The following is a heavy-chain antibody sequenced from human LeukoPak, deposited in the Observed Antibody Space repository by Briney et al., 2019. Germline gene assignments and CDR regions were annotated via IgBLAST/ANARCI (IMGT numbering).Heavy chain of an antibody. CDR3: ARDGRYGHAFDI. CDR2: INWNGGST. J-gene: IGHJ3*02. V-gene: IGHV3-20*01. Sequence: PGGSLRLSCAASGFTFDDYGMSWVRQAPGKGLEWVSGINWNGGSTGYADSVKGRFTISRDNAKNSLYLQMNSLRAEDTALYHCARDGRYGHAFDIWGQGTMVTVSS. D-gene: IGHD5-18*01. CDR1: GFTFDDYG.